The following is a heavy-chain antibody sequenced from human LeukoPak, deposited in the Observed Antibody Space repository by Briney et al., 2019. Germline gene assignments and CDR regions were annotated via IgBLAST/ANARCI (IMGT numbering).Heavy chain of an antibody. CDR1: GFTFDDYA. Sequence: TGGSLRLSCAASGFTFDDYAMHWVRQGPGKGPEWVSLISGDGGITYYADSVRGRFTISRDNSKNSLYLQMNSLRTEDTALYYCAKDIGGYSFAADYWGQGTLVTVSS. V-gene: IGHV3-43*02. D-gene: IGHD5-18*01. CDR2: ISGDGGIT. J-gene: IGHJ4*02. CDR3: AKDIGGYSFAADY.